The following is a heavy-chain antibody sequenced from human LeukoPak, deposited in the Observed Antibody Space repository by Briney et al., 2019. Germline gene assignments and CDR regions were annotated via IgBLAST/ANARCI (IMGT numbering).Heavy chain of an antibody. CDR1: GFTFRSYC. D-gene: IGHD3-10*01. Sequence: GSLRLSCAASGFTFRSYCLNWVRQASGEGLEWVSYISSSSTIYYADSVKGRFTISRDNAKNSLYLQMNSLRAEDTAVYYCARGVGPSGTNYWGQGTLVTVSS. V-gene: IGHV3-48*04. CDR2: ISSSSTI. J-gene: IGHJ4*02. CDR3: ARGVGPSGTNY.